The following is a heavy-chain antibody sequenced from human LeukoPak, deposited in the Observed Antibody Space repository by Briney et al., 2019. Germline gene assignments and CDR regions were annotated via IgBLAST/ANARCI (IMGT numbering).Heavy chain of an antibody. V-gene: IGHV3-7*01. CDR1: GFTFSSYW. J-gene: IGHJ1*01. CDR2: IKQDGSEK. Sequence: GGSLRLSCAASGFTFSSYWMSWVRQAPGKGLEWVANIKQDGSEKYYEDSVKGRFTISRDNAKNSLYLQMNSLRAEDTAVYYCARASYSSGWYPTEYFQHWGQGTLVTVSS. CDR3: ARASYSSGWYPTEYFQH. D-gene: IGHD6-19*01.